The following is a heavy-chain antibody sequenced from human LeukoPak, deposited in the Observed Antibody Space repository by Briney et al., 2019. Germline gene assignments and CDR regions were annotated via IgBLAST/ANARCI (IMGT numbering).Heavy chain of an antibody. CDR1: GFTFSSYD. Sequence: GGSLRLSCAASGFTFSSYDMHWVRQATGKGLEWVSAIGTAGDTYYPGSVKGRFTISGENAKNSLYLQMNSLRAGDTAVYYCARARYFEFFDYWGQGTLVTVSS. V-gene: IGHV3-13*01. CDR3: ARARYFEFFDY. CDR2: IGTAGDT. J-gene: IGHJ4*02. D-gene: IGHD3-9*01.